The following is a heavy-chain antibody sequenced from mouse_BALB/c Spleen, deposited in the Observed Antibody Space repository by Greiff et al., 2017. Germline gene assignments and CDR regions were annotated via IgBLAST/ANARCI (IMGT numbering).Heavy chain of an antibody. CDR3: ARGDYRSFAY. Sequence: QVQLQQSGAELATPGASVKMSCKASGYTFTSYWMHWVKQRPGQGLEWIGYINPSTGYTEYNQKFKDKATLTADKSSSTAYMQLSSLTSEDSAVYYCARGDYRSFAYWGQGTLVTVSA. J-gene: IGHJ3*01. D-gene: IGHD2-14*01. CDR1: GYTFTSYW. V-gene: IGHV1-4*01. CDR2: INPSTGYT.